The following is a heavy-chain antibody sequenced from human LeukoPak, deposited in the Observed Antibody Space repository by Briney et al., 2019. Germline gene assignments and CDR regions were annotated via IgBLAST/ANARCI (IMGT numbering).Heavy chain of an antibody. D-gene: IGHD4-17*01. CDR1: GDSISRSDYY. J-gene: IGHJ5*02. V-gene: IGHV4-30-4*08. CDR3: ARDLGIRSRAGNWFDP. Sequence: PSQTLSLTSAVSGDSISRSDYYWSWIRQPPGRGLQWIGYIYYSGTTYYNSSLKSRVTISVDTSKNQFSLKLRSVTAADTAVYYCARDLGIRSRAGNWFDPWGQGTLVTVSS. CDR2: IYYSGTT.